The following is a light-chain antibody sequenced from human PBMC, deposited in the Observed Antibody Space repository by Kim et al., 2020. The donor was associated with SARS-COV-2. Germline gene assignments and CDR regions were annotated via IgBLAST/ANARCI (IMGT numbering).Light chain of an antibody. CDR2: DVS. CDR3: SSYITASTLV. CDR1: SSDVGGYNY. J-gene: IGLJ3*02. V-gene: IGLV2-14*03. Sequence: GQSITISCTGTSSDVGGYNYVSWYQQHPGKVPKLIVYDVSQRPSGVSNRFSGYKSGNTASLTISGLQADDEADYYCSSYITASTLVFGGGTKVTVL.